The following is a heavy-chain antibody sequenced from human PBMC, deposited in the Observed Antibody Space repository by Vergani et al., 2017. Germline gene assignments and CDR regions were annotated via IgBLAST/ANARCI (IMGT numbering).Heavy chain of an antibody. CDR1: GFTFSHYS. D-gene: IGHD1-26*01. V-gene: IGHV3-7*01. J-gene: IGHJ4*02. CDR2: IKEDGTEK. Sequence: EVQMVESGGGLVKPGGSLRLSCVASGFTFSHYSMNWVRQAPGKGLEWVANIKEDGTEKYYLDSVKGRFTISRDIAENSIYLEMNSLRVEDTAVYYCAREGVPRCCIVGAPDFWGQGTQVTVSS. CDR3: AREGVPRCCIVGAPDF.